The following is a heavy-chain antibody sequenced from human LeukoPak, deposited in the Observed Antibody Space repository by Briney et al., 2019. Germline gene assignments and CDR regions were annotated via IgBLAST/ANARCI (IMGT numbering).Heavy chain of an antibody. V-gene: IGHV1-69*04. J-gene: IGHJ4*02. CDR1: GGTFSSFA. CDR3: ATDLHVGEFSLYAPFDY. D-gene: IGHD3-16*02. CDR2: IIPDLDIP. Sequence: PVKLSCTASGGTFSSFAISWVRQAPGEGLEWVRRIIPDLDIPNYAQKFQDRVTISGDKATSTAYVELNSLRSEDTALYYCATDLHVGEFSLYAPFDYWGQGTLVTVSS.